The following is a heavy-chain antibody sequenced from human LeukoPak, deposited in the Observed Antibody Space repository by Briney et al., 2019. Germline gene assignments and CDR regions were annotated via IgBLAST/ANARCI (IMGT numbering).Heavy chain of an antibody. Sequence: KASETLSLTCAVSGGSISSGGYSWSWIRQPPGKGLEWIGYIYHSGSTYYNPSLKSRVTISVDRSKNQFSLKLSSVTAADTAVYYCAREGSSYGYWFDPWGPGTLVTVSS. J-gene: IGHJ5*02. CDR2: IYHSGST. D-gene: IGHD6-13*01. CDR3: AREGSSYGYWFDP. CDR1: GGSISSGGYS. V-gene: IGHV4-30-2*01.